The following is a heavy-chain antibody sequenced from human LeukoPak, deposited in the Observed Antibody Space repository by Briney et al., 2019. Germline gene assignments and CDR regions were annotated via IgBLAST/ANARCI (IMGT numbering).Heavy chain of an antibody. Sequence: GASVKVSCKASGYTFTSYYMHWVRQAPGQGLEWMGIINPSGGGTSYAQKFQGRVNMTRDTSTSTVYMELSSLRSEDTAVYYCAREGSVAGSSSPIGYYFDYWGQGALVTVSS. CDR2: INPSGGGT. D-gene: IGHD6-19*01. J-gene: IGHJ4*02. V-gene: IGHV1-46*01. CDR1: GYTFTSYY. CDR3: AREGSVAGSSSPIGYYFDY.